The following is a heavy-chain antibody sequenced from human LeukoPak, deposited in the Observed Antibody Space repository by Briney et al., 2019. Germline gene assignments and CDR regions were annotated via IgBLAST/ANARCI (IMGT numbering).Heavy chain of an antibody. CDR3: ATYYDSSGYYPPDY. D-gene: IGHD3-22*01. Sequence: GGSLRPSCAASGFTFSSYAMSWVRQAPGKGLEWVSAISGSGGSTYYADSVKGRFTISRDNSKNTLYLQMNSLRAEDTAVYYCATYYDSSGYYPPDYWGQGTLVTVSS. J-gene: IGHJ4*02. CDR1: GFTFSSYA. V-gene: IGHV3-23*01. CDR2: ISGSGGST.